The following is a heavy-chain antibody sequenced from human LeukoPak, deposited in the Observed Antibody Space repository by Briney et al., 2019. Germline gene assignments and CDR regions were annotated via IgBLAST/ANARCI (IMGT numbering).Heavy chain of an antibody. J-gene: IGHJ4*02. CDR1: GYTFTGYY. CDR2: INPNSGGT. Sequence: ASVKVSCKASGYTFTGYYMHWVRQAPGQGLEWMGWINPNSGGTNYAQKFQGRVTMTRDTSISTAYMELSRLRSDDTAVYYCARDLYGSGNLYFWGLGTLVTVSS. D-gene: IGHD3-10*01. CDR3: ARDLYGSGNLYF. V-gene: IGHV1-2*02.